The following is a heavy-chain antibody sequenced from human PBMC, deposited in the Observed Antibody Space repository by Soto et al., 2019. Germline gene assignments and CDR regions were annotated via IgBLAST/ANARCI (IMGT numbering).Heavy chain of an antibody. CDR2: ISSSGSTM. V-gene: IGHV3-11*01. J-gene: IGHJ4*02. CDR3: ARDQGGTGTMPFDY. CDR1: GLTFSDYY. Sequence: VQLVESGGGLVKPGGSLRLSCAASGLTFSDYYMTWIRQAPGKGLEWVSGISSSGSTMYYAGSVKGRFTISRDNAKNSLYLQMDSLRAEDTAVYYCARDQGGTGTMPFDYWGQGTLVTVSS. D-gene: IGHD1-7*01.